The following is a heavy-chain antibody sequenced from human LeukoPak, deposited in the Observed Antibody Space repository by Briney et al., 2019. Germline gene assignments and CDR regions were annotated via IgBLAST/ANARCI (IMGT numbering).Heavy chain of an antibody. CDR3: ARPPEGELSPFDY. J-gene: IGHJ4*02. V-gene: IGHV1-3*01. CDR2: INAGNGNT. CDR1: GYTFTSYG. Sequence: GASVKVSCKASGYTFTSYGISWVRQAPGQRLEWMGWINAGNGNTKYSQKFQGRVTITRDTSASTAYMELSSLRSEDTAVYYCARPPEGELSPFDYWGQGTLVTVSS. D-gene: IGHD1-26*01.